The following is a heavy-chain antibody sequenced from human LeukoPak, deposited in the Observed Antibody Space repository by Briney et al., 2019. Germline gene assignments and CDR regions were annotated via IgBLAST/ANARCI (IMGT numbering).Heavy chain of an antibody. J-gene: IGHJ4*02. CDR3: ATYYYDSSACFDY. D-gene: IGHD3-22*01. CDR2: INWNGGST. Sequence: GGSLRLSCAASGFTFDDYGMSWVRQAPGKGLEWVSAINWNGGSTDYADSVKGRFTISRDNAKNSLYLQMNSLRAEDTALYYCATYYYDSSACFDYWGQGTLVTVSS. CDR1: GFTFDDYG. V-gene: IGHV3-20*04.